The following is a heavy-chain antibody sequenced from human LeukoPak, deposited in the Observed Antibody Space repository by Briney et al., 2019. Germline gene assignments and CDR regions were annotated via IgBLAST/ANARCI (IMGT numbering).Heavy chain of an antibody. CDR1: GITFSSYS. CDR3: ARDRRGYSNGFDY. CDR2: ISRSGSSI. D-gene: IGHD5-18*01. J-gene: IGHJ4*02. Sequence: GGSLRLSCAASGITFSSYSMNWVRQAPGKGLEWVSSISRSGSSIYYAVSVKGRLTISRDNAKNSLYLQMNSLRAEDTAVYYCARDRRGYSNGFDYWGQGTLVTVSS. V-gene: IGHV3-21*01.